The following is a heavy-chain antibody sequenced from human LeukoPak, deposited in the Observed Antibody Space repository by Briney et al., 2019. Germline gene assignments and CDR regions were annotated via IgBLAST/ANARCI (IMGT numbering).Heavy chain of an antibody. CDR2: IYYSGSI. J-gene: IGHJ4*02. CDR3: AREISGTFDH. CDR1: GGSISSYY. V-gene: IGHV4-59*01. D-gene: IGHD3-10*01. Sequence: SETLSPTCTVSGGSISSYYWSWIRQPPGKGLEWIGYIYYSGSINYNPSLKSRVTISIDTSKNRFSLKLSSVTAADTAVYYCAREISGTFDHWGQGTLVTVSS.